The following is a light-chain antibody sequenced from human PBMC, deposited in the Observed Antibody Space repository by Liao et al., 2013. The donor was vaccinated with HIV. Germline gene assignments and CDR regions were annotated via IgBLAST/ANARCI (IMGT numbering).Light chain of an antibody. Sequence: SYVLTQPPSVSVAPGKTARITCGGQFIGSKSVNWYRHKPGQAPVVVMSYDSDRPSGIPERFSGSNSGNTATLTISWVEAGDEADYYCHVWDRGSDHPLFGGGTKLTVL. V-gene: IGLV3-21*04. CDR2: YDS. J-gene: IGLJ2*01. CDR1: FIGSKS. CDR3: HVWDRGSDHPL.